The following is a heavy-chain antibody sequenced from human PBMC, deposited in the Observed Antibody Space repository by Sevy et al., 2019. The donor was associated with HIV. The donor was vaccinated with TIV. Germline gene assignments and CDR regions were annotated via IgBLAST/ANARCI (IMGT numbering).Heavy chain of an antibody. CDR2: MFYSGST. D-gene: IGHD2-21*01. V-gene: IGHV4-39*01. Sequence: SETLSLTCTVSGGSLSRSDYDWGWIRQPPGKGLHWIGSMFYSGSTYYSPSLRSRVTISVDKSKNQVSLKLTSVTAADTAVYYCAGHGGIVDRAFDFWGQGILVTVSS. J-gene: IGHJ4*02. CDR1: GGSLSRSDYD. CDR3: AGHGGIVDRAFDF.